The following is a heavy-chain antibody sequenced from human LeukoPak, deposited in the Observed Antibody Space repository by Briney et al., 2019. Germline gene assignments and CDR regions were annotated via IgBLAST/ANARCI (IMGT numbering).Heavy chain of an antibody. V-gene: IGHV1-46*01. Sequence: ASVKVSCKASGYTFTSYYMHWVRQAPGQGLEWMGIINPSSGSTSYAQKFQGRVTMTRDMSTSTVYMELSSLRSEDTAVYYCARVGYSYGYYFDYWGQGTLVTVSS. CDR1: GYTFTSYY. J-gene: IGHJ4*02. CDR2: INPSSGST. CDR3: ARVGYSYGYYFDY. D-gene: IGHD5-18*01.